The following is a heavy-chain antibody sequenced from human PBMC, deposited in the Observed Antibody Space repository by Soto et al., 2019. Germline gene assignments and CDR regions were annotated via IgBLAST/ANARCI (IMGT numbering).Heavy chain of an antibody. CDR3: ARPQYDSNTFYYYFDY. V-gene: IGHV4-34*12. CDR2: IFHGGST. J-gene: IGHJ4*02. Sequence: KTSETLSLTCAVYGGSISGYYWSWIRQPPGKGLEWIGEIFHGGSTNYSPSLKSRVTISVDTSKNHFSLELSSVAAADTAVYYCARPQYDSNTFYYYFDYWGQGTLVTV. D-gene: IGHD3-22*01. CDR1: GGSISGYY.